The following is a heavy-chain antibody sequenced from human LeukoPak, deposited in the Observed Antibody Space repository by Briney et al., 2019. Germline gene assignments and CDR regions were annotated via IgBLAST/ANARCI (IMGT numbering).Heavy chain of an antibody. D-gene: IGHD3-10*01. Sequence: SETLSLTCAVYGGSFSGYYWSWIRQPPGKGLEWIGEINHSGSTNYNPSLKSRVTISVDTSKNQFPLKLSSVTAADTAVYYCARGLRITMVRGVSFPDYWGQGTLVTVSS. V-gene: IGHV4-34*01. CDR1: GGSFSGYY. CDR2: INHSGST. J-gene: IGHJ4*02. CDR3: ARGLRITMVRGVSFPDY.